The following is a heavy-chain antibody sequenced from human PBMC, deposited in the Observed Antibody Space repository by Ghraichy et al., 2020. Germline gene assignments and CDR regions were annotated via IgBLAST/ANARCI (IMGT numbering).Heavy chain of an antibody. CDR2: ISGSGVST. CDR3: AKDCSGGLCYSNYFDY. V-gene: IGHV3-23*01. D-gene: IGHD2-15*01. CDR1: GISFSSYA. J-gene: IGHJ4*02. Sequence: ESLRLSCAASGISFSSYAMSWVRQAPGKGLEWVSAISGSGVSTYYADSVKGRFTISRDNSKDTLYLQMNSLRAEDTAIYYCAKDCSGGLCYSNYFDYWGQGNMVTVSS.